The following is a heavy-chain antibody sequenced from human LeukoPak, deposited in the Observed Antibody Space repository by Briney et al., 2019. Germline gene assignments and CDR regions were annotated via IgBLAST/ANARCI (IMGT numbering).Heavy chain of an antibody. D-gene: IGHD3-9*01. CDR1: GFTFSSYS. Sequence: KPGGSLRLSCAASGFTFSSYSMNWVRQAPGKGLEWVSSISSSSSYIYYADSVKGRFTVSRDNAKNSLYLQMNSLRAEDTAVYYCARGPAGDILTGWRLGYYYMDVWGKGTTVTVSS. V-gene: IGHV3-21*01. CDR3: ARGPAGDILTGWRLGYYYMDV. CDR2: ISSSSSYI. J-gene: IGHJ6*03.